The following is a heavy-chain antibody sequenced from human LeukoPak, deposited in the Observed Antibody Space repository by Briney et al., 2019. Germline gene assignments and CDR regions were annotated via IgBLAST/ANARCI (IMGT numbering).Heavy chain of an antibody. V-gene: IGHV1-69*05. J-gene: IGHJ5*02. Sequence: SVKVSCKASGGTFSSYAISWVRQAPGQGLEWMGGIIPIFGTANYAQKFQGRVTITTDESTSTAYMELSSLRSEDTAVYYCARKGLFGGRVSWFDPWGQGTLVTVSS. D-gene: IGHD3-3*01. CDR3: ARKGLFGGRVSWFDP. CDR2: IIPIFGTA. CDR1: GGTFSSYA.